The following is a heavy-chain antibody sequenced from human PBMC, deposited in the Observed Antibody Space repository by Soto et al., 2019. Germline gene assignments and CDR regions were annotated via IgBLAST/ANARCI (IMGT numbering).Heavy chain of an antibody. CDR2: IYHSGST. V-gene: IGHV4-30-2*01. J-gene: IGHJ5*02. CDR3: ARARYYGAGRFYWFDP. D-gene: IGHD3-10*01. Sequence: QLQLQESGSGLVKPSQTLSLTCAVSGGSISSGGYYWSWIRQPPGKGLEWIGYIYHSGSTYYNTSLKRQVTISVDSSKNHFSLKLRSVTAADTAVYYCARARYYGAGRFYWFDPWGQGTLVTVSS. CDR1: GGSISSGGYY.